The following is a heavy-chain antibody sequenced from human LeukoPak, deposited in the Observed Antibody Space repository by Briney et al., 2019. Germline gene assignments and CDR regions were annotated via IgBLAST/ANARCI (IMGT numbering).Heavy chain of an antibody. CDR2: ISASGTGA. CDR1: GFTFNTYS. J-gene: IGHJ4*02. Sequence: GGSLRLSCEASGFTFNTYSMNWARQAPGKGLEWVSTISASGTGAYYAASVRGRFTISRDNSKNKVYLQVNSLRAEDMAVYYCAKEGLGPIAVAGTDSWGQGTLVTVSS. V-gene: IGHV3-23*01. CDR3: AKEGLGPIAVAGTDS. D-gene: IGHD6-19*01.